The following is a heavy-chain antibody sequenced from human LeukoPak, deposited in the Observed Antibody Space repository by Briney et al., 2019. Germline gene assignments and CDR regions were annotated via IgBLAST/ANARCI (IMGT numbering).Heavy chain of an antibody. Sequence: GASVKVSCKASGGTFSSYAISWVRQAPGQGLEWMGRIIPILGIANYAQKLQGRVTITADKSTSTAYMELSSLRSEDTAVYYCARDSSVAGSGGSDYWGQGTLVTVSS. D-gene: IGHD6-19*01. CDR2: IIPILGIA. J-gene: IGHJ4*02. CDR3: ARDSSVAGSGGSDY. CDR1: GGTFSSYA. V-gene: IGHV1-69*04.